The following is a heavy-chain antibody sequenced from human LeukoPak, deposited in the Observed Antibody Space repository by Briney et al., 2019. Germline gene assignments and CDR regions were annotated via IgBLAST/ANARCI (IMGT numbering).Heavy chain of an antibody. D-gene: IGHD3-22*01. CDR3: AKDQCSYDTSGYQYYFDL. CDR2: IRNDGSNT. J-gene: IGHJ4*02. V-gene: IGHV3-30*02. Sequence: GGSLSLSCAASGISFSSYGMHWVRQAPGKGLEWVAFIRNDGSNTYYADSVKGRFTISRDNSRNTLYLQLNSLRAEDTAVYYCAKDQCSYDTSGYQYYFDLWGQGTLVTVSS. CDR1: GISFSSYG.